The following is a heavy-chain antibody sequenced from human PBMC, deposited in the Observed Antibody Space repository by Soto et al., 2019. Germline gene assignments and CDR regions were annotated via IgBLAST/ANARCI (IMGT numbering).Heavy chain of an antibody. D-gene: IGHD3-9*01. Sequence: GGSLRLSCAASGFTFSSYGMHWVRQAPGKGLEWVAVISSDGSNKYYADSVKGRFTISRDNSKNTLYLQMNSLRAEDTAVYYCAKDIRNVLRYFDWPTAYYYYYGMDVWGQGTTVTVSS. CDR1: GFTFSSYG. CDR3: AKDIRNVLRYFDWPTAYYYYYGMDV. J-gene: IGHJ6*02. V-gene: IGHV3-30*18. CDR2: ISSDGSNK.